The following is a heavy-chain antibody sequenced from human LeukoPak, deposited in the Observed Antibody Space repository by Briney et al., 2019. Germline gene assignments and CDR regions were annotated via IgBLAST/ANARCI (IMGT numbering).Heavy chain of an antibody. CDR3: AREYCSSTSCYPMDY. CDR2: IWYDGSNK. J-gene: IGHJ4*02. Sequence: GGSLRLSCAASGFTFSSYGMHWVRQAPGKGLEWVAVIWYDGSNKYYADSVKGRFTISRDNAKNSLYLQMNSLRAEDTAVYYCAREYCSSTSCYPMDYWGQGTLVTVSS. CDR1: GFTFSSYG. V-gene: IGHV3-33*01. D-gene: IGHD2-2*01.